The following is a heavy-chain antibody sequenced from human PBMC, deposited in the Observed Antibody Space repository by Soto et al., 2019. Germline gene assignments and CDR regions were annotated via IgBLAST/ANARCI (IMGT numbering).Heavy chain of an antibody. Sequence: SETLSLTCAVYGGSVSSGNYYWSWIRQPPGKGLEWIGEMSHRGGTHFNPSLKSRVTISVDTSKSHFSLKMSSVTAADTALYYCARVERGTATTVVDAFDIWGQGTMVTVSS. CDR1: GGSVSSGNYY. D-gene: IGHD1-1*01. J-gene: IGHJ3*02. CDR2: MSHRGGT. V-gene: IGHV4-61*03. CDR3: ARVERGTATTVVDAFDI.